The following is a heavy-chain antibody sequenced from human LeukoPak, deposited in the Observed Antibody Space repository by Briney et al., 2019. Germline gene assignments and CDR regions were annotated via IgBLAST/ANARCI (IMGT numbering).Heavy chain of an antibody. D-gene: IGHD3-9*01. J-gene: IGHJ6*02. Sequence: GGSLRLSCAASGFSFGATNMNWVRQAPGKRLEWVSYIRSDSSLIFYAASVKGRFTISRDNAKNTLYLQMNTLRVEDTAVYYCTRDLMDYDVSTGLHHYYMDVWGQGTTVTVSS. CDR3: TRDLMDYDVSTGLHHYYMDV. V-gene: IGHV3-48*04. CDR1: GFSFGATN. CDR2: IRSDSSLI.